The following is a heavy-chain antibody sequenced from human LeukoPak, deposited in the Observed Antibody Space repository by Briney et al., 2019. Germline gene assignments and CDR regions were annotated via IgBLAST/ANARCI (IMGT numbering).Heavy chain of an antibody. Sequence: SETLSLTCTVSGGSISSYYWSWIRQPPGKGLEWIGYIYYSGSTNYNPSLKSRVTISVDTSKNQFSLKLSSVTAADTAVYYCARGRGYSYGHRGYYFDYWGQGTLVTVSS. CDR2: IYYSGST. V-gene: IGHV4-59*01. D-gene: IGHD5-18*01. CDR3: ARGRGYSYGHRGYYFDY. CDR1: GGSISSYY. J-gene: IGHJ4*02.